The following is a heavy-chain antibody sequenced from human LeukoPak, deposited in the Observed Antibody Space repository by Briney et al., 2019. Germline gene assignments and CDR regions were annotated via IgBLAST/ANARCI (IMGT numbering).Heavy chain of an antibody. J-gene: IGHJ4*02. D-gene: IGHD3-22*01. CDR3: ARALTYYYDSYGVGGQDFDY. V-gene: IGHV1-2*02. Sequence: ASVKVSCKASGYTFTGYYMHWVRQAPGQGLEWMGWINPNSGGTNYAQKFQGRVTMTRDTSISTAYMELSSLRSEDTAVYYCARALTYYYDSYGVGGQDFDYWGQGTLVTVSS. CDR2: INPNSGGT. CDR1: GYTFTGYY.